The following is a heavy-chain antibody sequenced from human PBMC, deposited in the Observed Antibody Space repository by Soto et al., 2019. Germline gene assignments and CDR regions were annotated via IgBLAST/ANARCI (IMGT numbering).Heavy chain of an antibody. Sequence: EVQLVESGGGLVKPGGSLRLSCAASGFTFSSYSMNWVRQAPGKGLEWVSSISSSSSYIYYADSVKGRFTISRDNAKNPLYLQMNSLRAEDTAVYYCARREGNWFDPWGQGTLVTVSS. V-gene: IGHV3-21*01. D-gene: IGHD1-26*01. CDR1: GFTFSSYS. J-gene: IGHJ5*02. CDR2: ISSSSSYI. CDR3: ARREGNWFDP.